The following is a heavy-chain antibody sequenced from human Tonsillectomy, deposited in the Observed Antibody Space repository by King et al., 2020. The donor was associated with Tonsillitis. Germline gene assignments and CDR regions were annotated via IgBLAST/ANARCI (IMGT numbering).Heavy chain of an antibody. J-gene: IGHJ3*01. V-gene: IGHV1-3*01. CDR2: INAGNGNK. CDR1: GYTFTSYA. Sequence: QLVQSGAEVKKPGASVKVSCKASGYTFTSYAMHWVRQAPGQRLEWMGWINAGNGNKKYSQKFQGRVNITRDTSASSAYMELSSLRSEDTAVYYCARGGQWLSLSVWGQGTMVTVSS. D-gene: IGHD6-19*01. CDR3: ARGGQWLSLSV.